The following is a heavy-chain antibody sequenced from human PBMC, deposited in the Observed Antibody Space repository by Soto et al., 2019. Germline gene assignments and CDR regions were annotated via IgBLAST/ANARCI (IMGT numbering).Heavy chain of an antibody. Sequence: ASVKVSCKASGYTFTSYGISWVRQAPGQGLEWMGWISVYDGDTNYAQNFQGRVTMTTDTSTSTAYMEMRSLRSDDMAVYYCARDQVAKWAPGSAMVNYYYGMDAWGQGTTVTVSS. CDR3: ARDQVAKWAPGSAMVNYYYGMDA. CDR2: ISVYDGDT. CDR1: GYTFTSYG. J-gene: IGHJ6*02. D-gene: IGHD5-18*01. V-gene: IGHV1-18*03.